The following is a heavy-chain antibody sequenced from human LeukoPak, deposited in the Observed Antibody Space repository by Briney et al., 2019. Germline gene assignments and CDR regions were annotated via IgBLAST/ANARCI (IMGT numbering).Heavy chain of an antibody. CDR3: ARRGSGYGYDF. V-gene: IGHV1-2*02. D-gene: IGHD5-18*01. Sequence: ASVKVSCKASGYTFTDYYIHWVRQAPGQGLEWMGWINPNSGDTNYAQKFQGRVTMTRDTSISTVYMELTGLTSDDTAVYYCARRGSGYGYDFWGQGTLVTVSS. CDR2: INPNSGDT. CDR1: GYTFTDYY. J-gene: IGHJ4*02.